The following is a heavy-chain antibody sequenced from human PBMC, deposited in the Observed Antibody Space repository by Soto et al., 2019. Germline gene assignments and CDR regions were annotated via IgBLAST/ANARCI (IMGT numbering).Heavy chain of an antibody. D-gene: IGHD1-26*01. CDR1: GFTFSSYA. V-gene: IGHV3-23*01. Sequence: GGSLRLSCAASGFTFSSYAMSWVRQAPGKGLEWVSAISGSGGSTYYADSVKGRFTITRDNSKNTLYLQMNSLRAEDTAVYYCAKVRGRDGATLDYWGQGTLVTVSS. J-gene: IGHJ4*02. CDR3: AKVRGRDGATLDY. CDR2: ISGSGGST.